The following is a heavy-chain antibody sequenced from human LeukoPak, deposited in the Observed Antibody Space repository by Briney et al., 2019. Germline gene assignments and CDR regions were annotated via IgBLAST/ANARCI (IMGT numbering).Heavy chain of an antibody. D-gene: IGHD3-10*01. CDR1: GGSISSYY. Sequence: SETLSLTCTVSGGSISSYYWSWIRQPPGKGLEWIGYIYYSGSTNYNPSLKSRVTISVDTSKKQFSLKLSSVTAADTAVYYCAVTAYYYGSGANWFDPWGQGTLVTVSS. CDR3: AVTAYYYGSGANWFDP. J-gene: IGHJ5*02. CDR2: IYYSGST. V-gene: IGHV4-59*12.